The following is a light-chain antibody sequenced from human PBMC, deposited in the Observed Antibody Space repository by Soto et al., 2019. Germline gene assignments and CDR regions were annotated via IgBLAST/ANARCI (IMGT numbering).Light chain of an antibody. Sequence: DIPITQSPAPLSASVGDRVTYTCQASQNINNYLNWYQQKPGRAPKLLIYDASNLEAGVPSRFRGSGSGTDFTFTISRLQPEEIATDYCQQYENLPTFGQGTRLEI. CDR2: DAS. CDR3: QQYENLPT. V-gene: IGKV1-33*01. J-gene: IGKJ5*01. CDR1: QNINNY.